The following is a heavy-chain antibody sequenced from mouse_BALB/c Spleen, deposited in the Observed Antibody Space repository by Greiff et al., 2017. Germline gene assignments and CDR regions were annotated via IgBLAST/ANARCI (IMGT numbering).Heavy chain of an antibody. D-gene: IGHD2-13*01. Sequence: QVQLKQSGAELVRPGVSVKISCKGSGYTFTDYAMHWVKQSHAKSLEWIGVISTYYGDASYNQKFKGKATMTVDKSSSTAYMELARLTSEDSAIYYCARSDGEYYYAMDYWGQGTSVTVSS. CDR3: ARSDGEYYYAMDY. CDR2: ISTYYGDA. CDR1: GYTFTDYA. V-gene: IGHV1S137*01. J-gene: IGHJ4*01.